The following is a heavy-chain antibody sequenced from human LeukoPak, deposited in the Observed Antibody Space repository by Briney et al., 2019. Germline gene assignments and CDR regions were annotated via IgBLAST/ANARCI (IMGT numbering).Heavy chain of an antibody. CDR1: GYTLTELS. CDR2: FDPEDGET. CDR3: ARLQWLASHDAFDI. Sequence: GASVKVSCKVSGYTLTELSMHWVRQAPGKGLEWMGGFDPEDGETIYAQKFQGRVTMTEDTSTDTAYMELSSLRSEDTAVYYCARLQWLASHDAFDIWGQGTMVTVSS. J-gene: IGHJ3*02. V-gene: IGHV1-24*01. D-gene: IGHD6-19*01.